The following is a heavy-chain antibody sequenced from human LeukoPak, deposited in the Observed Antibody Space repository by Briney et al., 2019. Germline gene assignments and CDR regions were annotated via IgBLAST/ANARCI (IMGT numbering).Heavy chain of an antibody. J-gene: IGHJ4*02. D-gene: IGHD6-19*01. V-gene: IGHV3-21*01. CDR1: GFTFSSYS. Sequence: GGSLRLSCAASGFTFSSYSMNWVRQAPEKGLEWVSSISSSSSYIYYADSVKGRFTISRDNAKNSLYLQMNSLRAEDTAVYYCARSRGWYLDYWGQGTLVTVSS. CDR3: ARSRGWYLDY. CDR2: ISSSSSYI.